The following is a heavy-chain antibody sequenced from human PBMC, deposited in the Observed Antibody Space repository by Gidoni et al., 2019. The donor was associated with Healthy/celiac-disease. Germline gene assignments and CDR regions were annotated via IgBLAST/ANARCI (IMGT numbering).Heavy chain of an antibody. D-gene: IGHD6-13*01. V-gene: IGHV4-61*02. Sequence: QVQLQASGPGLVKPSPTLSLTCTVSGGSISSGSYYWSWIRQPAGKGLEWIGRIYTSGSTNYNPSLKSRVTISVDTSKNQFSLKLSSVTAADTAVYYCAREGHWPGYSSSWYSPWGQGTLVTVSS. CDR2: IYTSGST. J-gene: IGHJ5*02. CDR1: GGSISSGSYY. CDR3: AREGHWPGYSSSWYSP.